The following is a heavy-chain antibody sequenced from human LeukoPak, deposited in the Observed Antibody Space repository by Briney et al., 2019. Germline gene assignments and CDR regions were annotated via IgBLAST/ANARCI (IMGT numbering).Heavy chain of an antibody. V-gene: IGHV3-21*01. CDR2: VSSRSNNI. J-gene: IGHJ4*02. D-gene: IGHD6-19*01. CDR1: GFTFSSSM. Sequence: GGSLRLSCEASGFTFSSSMMYWVRQAPGKGLEWVASVSSRSNNIYYADSVEGRFTISRDNAKNSVFLQMNSLRAEDTALYYCARDVGVAGTNCWGQGTLVIVSS. CDR3: ARDVGVAGTNC.